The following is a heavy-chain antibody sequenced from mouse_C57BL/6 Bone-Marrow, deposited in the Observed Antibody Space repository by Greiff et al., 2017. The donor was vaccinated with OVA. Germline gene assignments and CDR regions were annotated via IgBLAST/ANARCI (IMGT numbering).Heavy chain of an antibody. D-gene: IGHD1-1*01. Sequence: VQLQQSGPELVKPGASVKISCKASGYSFTDYNMNWVKQSNGKSLEWIGVINPNYGTTSYNQKFKGKSTLTVDKSSSTAYMQLSSLTSEDSAVYYCARGGYYGSSSYAMDYWGQGTSVTVSS. CDR1: GYSFTDYN. V-gene: IGHV1-39*01. J-gene: IGHJ4*01. CDR2: INPNYGTT. CDR3: ARGGYYGSSSYAMDY.